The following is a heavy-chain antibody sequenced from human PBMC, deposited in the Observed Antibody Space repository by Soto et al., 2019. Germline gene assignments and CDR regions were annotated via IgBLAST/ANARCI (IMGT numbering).Heavy chain of an antibody. CDR2: ISYDGSNK. CDR3: AKDRTPYSGSYHFDY. V-gene: IGHV3-30*18. D-gene: IGHD1-26*01. CDR1: GCTFSSYG. Sequence: GSRRLSCAASGCTFSSYGMHWVRQAPGKGLEWVAVISYDGSNKYYADSVKGRFTISRDNSKNTLYLQMNSLRAEDTAVYYCAKDRTPYSGSYHFDYWGQGT. J-gene: IGHJ4*02.